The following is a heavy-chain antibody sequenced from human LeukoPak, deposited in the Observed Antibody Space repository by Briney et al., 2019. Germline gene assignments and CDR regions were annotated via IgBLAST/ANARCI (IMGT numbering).Heavy chain of an antibody. CDR1: GGSFSGYY. CDR3: AGTTQTDPQDIAVVWD. D-gene: IGHD2-2*01. CDR2: INHSGST. V-gene: IGHV4-34*01. J-gene: IGHJ4*02. Sequence: SETLSLTCAVYGGSFSGYYWSWIRQPPGKGLEWIGEINHSGSTNYNPSLKSRVTISVDTSKNQFSLKLSSVTAADTAVYYCAGTTQTDPQDIAVVWDWGQGTLVTVSS.